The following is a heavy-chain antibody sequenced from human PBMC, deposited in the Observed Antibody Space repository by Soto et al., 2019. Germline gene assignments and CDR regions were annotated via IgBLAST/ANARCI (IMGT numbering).Heavy chain of an antibody. Sequence: SETLSLTCTVSGGSISSSSYYWGWIRQPPGKGLEWIGSIYYSGSTYYNPSLKSRVTISVDTSKNTLYVQMNSLRAEDTAVYYCAKAISGYNAPLDYWGQGTGVTVSS. J-gene: IGHJ4*02. V-gene: IGHV4-39*02. CDR1: GGSISSSSYY. D-gene: IGHD5-12*01. CDR2: IYYSGST. CDR3: AKAISGYNAPLDY.